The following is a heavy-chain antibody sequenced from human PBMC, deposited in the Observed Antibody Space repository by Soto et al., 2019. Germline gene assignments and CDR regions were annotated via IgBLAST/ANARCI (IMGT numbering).Heavy chain of an antibody. Sequence: GGSLRLSCVASGVSFSTYGMHWVRQAPGKGLEWVASIWHDGIYKFHADSVKGRFTISRDNAKNTLYLQMNSLRAEDTAVYYCAIRASYYDSSGYFDYWGQGTLVTVSS. CDR2: IWHDGIYK. V-gene: IGHV3-33*03. CDR1: GVSFSTYG. D-gene: IGHD3-22*01. CDR3: AIRASYYDSSGYFDY. J-gene: IGHJ4*02.